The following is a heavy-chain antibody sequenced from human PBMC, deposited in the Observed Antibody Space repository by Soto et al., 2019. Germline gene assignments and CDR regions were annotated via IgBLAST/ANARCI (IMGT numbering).Heavy chain of an antibody. CDR2: IDPSDSRT. V-gene: IGHV5-10-1*01. J-gene: IGHJ6*02. Sequence: PGESLKLSWKGGGYSLSIYWINWVRQMPGKGLKWMGKIDPSDSRTTYSPSFQGHVTISVDKSISTTYLQRRSLKASDTAIYYCASGGHYYSNSCMDVWGQGTTVTVSS. CDR3: ASGGHYYSNSCMDV. CDR1: GYSLSIYW. D-gene: IGHD4-4*01.